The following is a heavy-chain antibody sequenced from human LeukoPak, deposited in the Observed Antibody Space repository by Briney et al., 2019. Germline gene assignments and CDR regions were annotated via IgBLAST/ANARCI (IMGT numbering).Heavy chain of an antibody. V-gene: IGHV4-30-2*01. J-gene: IGHJ3*02. CDR3: ARSSAAATQAFDI. D-gene: IGHD6-13*01. CDR2: IYHSGNT. Sequence: SQTLSLTCAVSGGSISSGGYSWSWIRQPPGKGLEWIGYIYHSGNTYYSPSLKSRVTISVDRSKSQFSLKLSSVTAADTAVYYCARSSAAATQAFDIWGQGTMVTVSS. CDR1: GGSISSGGYS.